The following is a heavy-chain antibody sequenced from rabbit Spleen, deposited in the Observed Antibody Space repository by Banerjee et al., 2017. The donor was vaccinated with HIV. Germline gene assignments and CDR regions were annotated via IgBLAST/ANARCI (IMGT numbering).Heavy chain of an antibody. CDR1: GFSFISGYY. J-gene: IGHJ3*01. CDR2: IDIGSSGFT. V-gene: IGHV1S40*01. Sequence: QSLEESGGGLVKPGTSLTLTCKASGFSFISGYYMCWVRQAPGKGLEWIACIDIGSSGFTYFATWAKGRFTCSKTSSTTVTLQMTRLTAADTGTYFCARDTSSSFSSYGMDLWGQGTLVTVS. CDR3: ARDTSSSFSSYGMDL. D-gene: IGHD1-1*01.